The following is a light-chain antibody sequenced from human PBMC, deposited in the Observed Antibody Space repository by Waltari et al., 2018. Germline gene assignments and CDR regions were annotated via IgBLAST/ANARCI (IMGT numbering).Light chain of an antibody. CDR3: QAWDSSTPWV. CDR2: QDA. Sequence: SYELTQPSSVSVSPGQTASITCSGDNLANKYVSWYQQRPGQSPVLVIYQDAKRPSVIPERFSGSNSGNTATLTISGTQAMDEADYYCQAWDSSTPWVFGGGTKVTVL. V-gene: IGLV3-1*01. J-gene: IGLJ3*02. CDR1: NLANKY.